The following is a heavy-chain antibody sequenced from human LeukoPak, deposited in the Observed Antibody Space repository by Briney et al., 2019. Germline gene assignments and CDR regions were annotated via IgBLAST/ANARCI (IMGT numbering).Heavy chain of an antibody. Sequence: PGGALRLSRAASGFTLRRYSMNWVRQAPGKGLGWVSIISGDSYHIYYADSVKDRFTISRDNAENSLYLQMNSLRAEDTAVYYCARGGAAEWFDPWGQGTLVTVSS. D-gene: IGHD4/OR15-4a*01. CDR1: GFTLRRYS. J-gene: IGHJ5*02. CDR3: ARGGAAEWFDP. V-gene: IGHV3-21*01. CDR2: ISGDSYHI.